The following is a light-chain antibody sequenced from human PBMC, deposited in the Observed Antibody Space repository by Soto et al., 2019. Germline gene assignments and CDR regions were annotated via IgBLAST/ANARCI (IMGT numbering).Light chain of an antibody. CDR1: QSVSSY. CDR2: DAS. Sequence: EILLTQSPSTLSLSAGERATLSCRASQSVSSYLLWYQQKPGQAPRLLIYDASNRATGIPARFSGSGSETDFTLTISSLEHEDFAVHYCQQRSNWHPWTFGQGTKVDIK. CDR3: QQRSNWHPWT. V-gene: IGKV3-11*01. J-gene: IGKJ1*01.